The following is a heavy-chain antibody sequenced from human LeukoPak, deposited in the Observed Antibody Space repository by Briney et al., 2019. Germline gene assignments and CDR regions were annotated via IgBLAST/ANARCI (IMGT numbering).Heavy chain of an antibody. CDR1: GGSISSGSYY. J-gene: IGHJ4*02. Sequence: SQTLSLTCTVSGGSISSGSYYWSWIRQPAGKGLEWIGRIYTTGSTKYNPSLKSRVTISADTSKNQFSLKLSSVTAADTAVYYCARDSIWNDAGFDYWGQGNLVTVSS. V-gene: IGHV4-61*02. D-gene: IGHD1-1*01. CDR2: IYTTGST. CDR3: ARDSIWNDAGFDY.